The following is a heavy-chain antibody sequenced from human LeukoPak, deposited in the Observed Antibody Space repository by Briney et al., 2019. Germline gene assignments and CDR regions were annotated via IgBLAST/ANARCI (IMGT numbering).Heavy chain of an antibody. CDR1: GFTFSNYA. J-gene: IGHJ4*02. V-gene: IGHV3-23*01. CDR2: ISGSGDST. D-gene: IGHD6-19*01. CDR3: ARRSGIAVAGAFDY. Sequence: HTGGSLRLSCAASGFTFSNYAMRWVRQAPGKGLEWVSGISGSGDSTYYADSVKGRFTISRDNSKNTLYLQMNSMRAEDTAVYYCARRSGIAVAGAFDYWGQGTLVTVSS.